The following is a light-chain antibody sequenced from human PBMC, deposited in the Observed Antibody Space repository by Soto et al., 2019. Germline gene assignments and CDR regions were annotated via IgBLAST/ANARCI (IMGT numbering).Light chain of an antibody. CDR3: QQYDNWPWT. CDR1: QSISGT. J-gene: IGKJ1*01. Sequence: EIEMTQSPAPLSVSQGGRATLSCRSSQSISGTLAWYQQKPGQAPRLLIYGASTRAAGFPARFSGSGSGTDFTLTISSLQSEDFAVYYCQQYDNWPWTFCQGTKVDIK. CDR2: GAS. V-gene: IGKV3-15*01.